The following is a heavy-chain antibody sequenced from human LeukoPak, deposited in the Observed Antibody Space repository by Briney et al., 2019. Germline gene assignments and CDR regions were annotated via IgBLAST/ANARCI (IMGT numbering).Heavy chain of an antibody. D-gene: IGHD2-15*01. J-gene: IGHJ3*02. CDR1: GYTVTDYY. Sequence: ASVTVSCKASGYTVTDYYMHWVRQAPGQGLEWMGWINPNTGGTDFAQKFQGRVTMTRDTSINTAYMELSRLRSDDTAVYYCATSGSGCSGGSCYSFSQAFDIWGQGTMVTVSS. CDR3: ATSGSGCSGGSCYSFSQAFDI. V-gene: IGHV1-2*02. CDR2: INPNTGGT.